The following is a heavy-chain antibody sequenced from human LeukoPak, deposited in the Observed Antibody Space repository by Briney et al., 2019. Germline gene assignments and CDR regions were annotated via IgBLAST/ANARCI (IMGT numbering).Heavy chain of an antibody. Sequence: SETLSLTCTISSGSISSSSYYWGWIRQPPGRGLEWIADIYYSGSTYYNPSLKSRVSISIDTSNNHFSLRLSSVTAADTALYYCARRRYYDSTGYLDWGQGTLVTVSS. CDR1: SGSISSSSYY. CDR2: IYYSGST. CDR3: ARRRYYDSTGYLD. D-gene: IGHD3-22*01. V-gene: IGHV4-39*02. J-gene: IGHJ1*01.